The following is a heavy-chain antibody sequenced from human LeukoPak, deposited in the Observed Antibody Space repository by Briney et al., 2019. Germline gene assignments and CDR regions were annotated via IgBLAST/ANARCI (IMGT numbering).Heavy chain of an antibody. D-gene: IGHD1-7*01. CDR2: ISSSSSYI. J-gene: IGHJ4*02. Sequence: PGGSLRLSCAASGFTFSSYSMNWVRQAPGKGLEWVSSISSSSSYIYYADSVKGRFTISRDNAKNSLYLQMNSLRAEDTAVYYCARVRSGITGTTSLDYWSQGTPVTVSS. CDR3: ARVRSGITGTTSLDY. V-gene: IGHV3-21*01. CDR1: GFTFSSYS.